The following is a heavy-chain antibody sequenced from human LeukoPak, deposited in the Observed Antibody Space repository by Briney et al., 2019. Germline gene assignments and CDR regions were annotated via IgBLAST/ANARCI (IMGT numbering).Heavy chain of an antibody. CDR1: GGTFSSYA. Sequence: ASVKVSCKASGGTFSSYAISWVRQAPGQGLEWMGGIIPIFGTANYAQKFQGRVTITADESTSTAYMELSSLRSEDTAVYYCARDTVQYSSGWYFDYWGQGTLVTVSS. D-gene: IGHD6-19*01. V-gene: IGHV1-69*13. J-gene: IGHJ4*02. CDR3: ARDTVQYSSGWYFDY. CDR2: IIPIFGTA.